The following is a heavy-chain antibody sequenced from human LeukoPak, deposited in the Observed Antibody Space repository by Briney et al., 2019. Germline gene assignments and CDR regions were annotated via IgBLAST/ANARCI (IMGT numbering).Heavy chain of an antibody. CDR2: INHSGST. V-gene: IGHV4-34*01. CDR3: ASPQTYYDFWSGYSHNWFDP. Sequence: PSETLSLTCAVYGGSFSGYYWSWIRQPPGKGLEWIGEINHSGSTNYNPSLKSRVTISVDTSKNQLSLKLSSVTAADTAVYYCASPQTYYDFWSGYSHNWFDPWGQGTLVTVSS. D-gene: IGHD3-3*01. CDR1: GGSFSGYY. J-gene: IGHJ5*02.